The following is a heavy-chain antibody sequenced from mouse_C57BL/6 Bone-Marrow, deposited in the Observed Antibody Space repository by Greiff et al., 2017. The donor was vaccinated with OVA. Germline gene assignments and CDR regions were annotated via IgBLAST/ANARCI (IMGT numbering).Heavy chain of an antibody. CDR1: GYSITSGYY. D-gene: IGHD1-1*01. Sequence: DVKLQESGPGLVKPSQSLSLTCSVTGYSITSGYYWNWIRQFPGNKLEWMGYISYDGSNNYNPSLKNRISITRDTSKNQFFLKLNSVTTEDTATYYCARGGNYYGPHYYAMDYWGQGTSVTVSS. V-gene: IGHV3-6*01. CDR2: ISYDGSN. J-gene: IGHJ4*01. CDR3: ARGGNYYGPHYYAMDY.